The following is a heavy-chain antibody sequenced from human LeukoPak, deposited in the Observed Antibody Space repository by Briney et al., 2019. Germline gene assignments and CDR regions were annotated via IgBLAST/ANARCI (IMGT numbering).Heavy chain of an antibody. CDR3: AKDGYNYDSSGHFDY. J-gene: IGHJ4*02. CDR1: GFTFSTYA. Sequence: QAGGSLRLSCAASGFTFSTYAMHWVRQPPGKGLEWVSAISGSGGATYHADADSVKGRFIISRDNSKNTLYLQINSLRAEDTAVYYCAKDGYNYDSSGHFDYWGQGTLVTVSS. V-gene: IGHV3-23*01. D-gene: IGHD3-22*01. CDR2: ISGSGGAT.